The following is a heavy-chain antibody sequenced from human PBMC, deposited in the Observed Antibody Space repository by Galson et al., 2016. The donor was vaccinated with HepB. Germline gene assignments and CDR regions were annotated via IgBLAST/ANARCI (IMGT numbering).Heavy chain of an antibody. D-gene: IGHD2-15*01. Sequence: SVKVSCKASGGTLSSYAISWVRQAPGQGLEWMGGIIPIFGTTNYAQKFQDRVTISADESTNTAYMELSSLRSEDTAVYYCARGRGSGGAPGVWFDPWGQGTLVIVSS. CDR2: IIPIFGTT. CDR3: ARGRGSGGAPGVWFDP. V-gene: IGHV1-69*13. CDR1: GGTLSSYA. J-gene: IGHJ5*02.